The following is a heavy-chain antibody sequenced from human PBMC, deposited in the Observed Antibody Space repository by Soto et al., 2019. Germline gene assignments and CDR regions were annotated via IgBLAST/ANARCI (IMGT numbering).Heavy chain of an antibody. CDR2: ISGNGAET. V-gene: IGHV3-23*01. CDR3: GKERRGSGWFVCSD. J-gene: IGHJ1*01. Sequence: GWSLRLSCAAFGFSFSSYAMSGVRQARGKGLEWVAAISGNGAETSYADSGRGRVTISSDNSKDTRFLKVDSLRADDTAVYYCGKERRGSGWFVCSDWGQGILVTVSS. CDR1: GFSFSSYA. D-gene: IGHD6-19*01.